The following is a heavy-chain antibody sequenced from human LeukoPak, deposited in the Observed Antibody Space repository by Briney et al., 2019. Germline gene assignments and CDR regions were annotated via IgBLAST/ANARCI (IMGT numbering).Heavy chain of an antibody. CDR1: GGSFSGYY. V-gene: IGHV4-34*01. Sequence: SETLSLTCAVYGGSFSGYYWSWIRQPPGKGLEWIGEINHSGSTNYNPSLKSRVTISVDTSKNQFSLKLSSVTAADTAVYYCARGRTATPYYYGSGSRGWFDPWDQGTLVTVSS. CDR2: INHSGST. J-gene: IGHJ5*02. CDR3: ARGRTATPYYYGSGSRGWFDP. D-gene: IGHD3-10*01.